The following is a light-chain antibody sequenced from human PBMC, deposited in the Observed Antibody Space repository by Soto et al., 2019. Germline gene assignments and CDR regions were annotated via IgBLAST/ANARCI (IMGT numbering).Light chain of an antibody. Sequence: DIQMTQSPSALSASVGDRVTITCRASQSVSNWLAWYRQKPGEAPKLLIYDGSTLESGVPSRFSGSGSGTEFTLNISSLQPDDFATFYCQQDDTYSRTFGQGTKVEVK. CDR1: QSVSNW. CDR3: QQDDTYSRT. J-gene: IGKJ1*01. CDR2: DGS. V-gene: IGKV1-5*03.